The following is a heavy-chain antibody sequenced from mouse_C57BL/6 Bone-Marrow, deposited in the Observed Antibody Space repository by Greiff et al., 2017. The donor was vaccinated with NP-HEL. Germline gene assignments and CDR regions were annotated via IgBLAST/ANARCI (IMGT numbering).Heavy chain of an antibody. D-gene: IGHD3-3*01. CDR1: GYTFTSYW. J-gene: IGHJ2*01. Sequence: QVQLQQPGAELVRPGSSVKLSCKASGYTFTSYWMHWVKQRPIQGLEWIGNIDPSDSETPYNQKFKDKATLTVDKSSSTAYMQLSSLTSEDSAVYYCARAGGTDFDYWGQGTTLTVSS. CDR3: ARAGGTDFDY. V-gene: IGHV1-52*01. CDR2: IDPSDSET.